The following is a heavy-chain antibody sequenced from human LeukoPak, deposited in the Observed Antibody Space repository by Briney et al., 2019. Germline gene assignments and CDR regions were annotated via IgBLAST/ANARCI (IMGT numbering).Heavy chain of an antibody. CDR1: GFSFSTYW. CDR2: IDQGGSVR. Sequence: GGSLRLSCAASGFSFSTYWMSWVRQTPENGLEFVANIDQGGSVRNYMDSLKGRCTISRDNAKKSLYLEINSLRADDTAVYYCARDPESSSSDLWGRGALVTVSS. V-gene: IGHV3-7*01. CDR3: ARDPESSSSDL. D-gene: IGHD6-6*01. J-gene: IGHJ5*02.